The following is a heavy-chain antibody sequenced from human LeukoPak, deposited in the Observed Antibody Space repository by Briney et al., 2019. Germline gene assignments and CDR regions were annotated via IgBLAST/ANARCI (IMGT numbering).Heavy chain of an antibody. CDR3: AKDPREYYYDSSGYQPQRD. D-gene: IGHD3-22*01. Sequence: GGSLRLSCAASGFTFGSYWMSWVRQAPGKGLEWVANIKQDGSEKYYVDSVKGRFTISRDNAKNSLYLQMNSLRAEDTAVYYCAKDPREYYYDSSGYQPQRDWGQGTLVTVSS. CDR1: GFTFGSYW. CDR2: IKQDGSEK. V-gene: IGHV3-7*01. J-gene: IGHJ4*02.